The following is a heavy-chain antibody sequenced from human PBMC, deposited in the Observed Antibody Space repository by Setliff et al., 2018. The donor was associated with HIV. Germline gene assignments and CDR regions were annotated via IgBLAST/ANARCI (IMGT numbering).Heavy chain of an antibody. V-gene: IGHV3-11*04. Sequence: GGSLRLSCAASGFTFSASYMTWIRQAPGKGLEWVAHINSSGATIYYVDSVKGRFTISRDNAKNSLDLQMNSLRAEDTAVYYCVRDFHDSSGYSDFWGQGTLVTVSS. D-gene: IGHD3-22*01. CDR3: VRDFHDSSGYSDF. J-gene: IGHJ4*02. CDR1: GFTFSASY. CDR2: INSSGATI.